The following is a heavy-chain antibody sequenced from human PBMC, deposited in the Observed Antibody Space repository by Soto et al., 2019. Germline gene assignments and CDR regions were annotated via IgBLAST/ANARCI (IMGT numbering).Heavy chain of an antibody. Sequence: GGSLRLSCAASGFTFSSYAMHWVRQAPGKGLEWVAVISYDGSNKYYADSVKGRFTISRDNSKNTLYLQMNSLRAEDTAVYYCARGGCGGACYPWANWFDPWGQGTLVTVSS. D-gene: IGHD2-21*02. CDR1: GFTFSSYA. V-gene: IGHV3-30-3*01. CDR3: ARGGCGGACYPWANWFDP. J-gene: IGHJ5*02. CDR2: ISYDGSNK.